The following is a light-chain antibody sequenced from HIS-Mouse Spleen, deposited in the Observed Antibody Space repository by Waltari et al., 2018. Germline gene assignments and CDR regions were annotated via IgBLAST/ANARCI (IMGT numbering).Light chain of an antibody. Sequence: QSALTQPPSVSGSPGQPVTISCTGTSSDVGSYNRVSWYQQPPGTAPKLMIYEVSNRPSGVPDRFSGSNSGNTSSLTISGLQAEDEADYYCSSYTSSSTYVFGTGTKVTVL. CDR1: SSDVGSYNR. CDR2: EVS. V-gene: IGLV2-18*02. J-gene: IGLJ1*01. CDR3: SSYTSSSTYV.